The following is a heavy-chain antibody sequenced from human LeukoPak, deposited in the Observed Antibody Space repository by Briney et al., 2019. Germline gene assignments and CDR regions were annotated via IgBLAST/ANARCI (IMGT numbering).Heavy chain of an antibody. J-gene: IGHJ5*02. Sequence: KPSETLSLTCSVSGGSINAYYWGWIRQPPGKGLEWIGYIYFSGTTKYNPSLESRVTISVDTSKNQFSLKLSSVTAADTAVYYCARRRAEGGSNGHYNWFDPWGQGILVTVSS. CDR3: ARRRAEGGSNGHYNWFDP. V-gene: IGHV4-59*08. CDR2: IYFSGTT. CDR1: GGSINAYY. D-gene: IGHD6-13*01.